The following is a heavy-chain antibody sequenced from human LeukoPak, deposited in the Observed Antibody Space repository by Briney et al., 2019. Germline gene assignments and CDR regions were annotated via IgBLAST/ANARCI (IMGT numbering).Heavy chain of an antibody. D-gene: IGHD5-24*01. V-gene: IGHV4-59*01. J-gene: IGHJ4*02. CDR2: IYYSGST. Sequence: PSETLSLTRTVSGGSISSYYWSWIRQPPGKGLEWIGYIYYSGSTNYNPSLKSRVTISVDTSKNQFSLKLGSVTAADTAVYYWARDPGRWLQWNYFDYWGQGTLVTVSS. CDR1: GGSISSYY. CDR3: ARDPGRWLQWNYFDY.